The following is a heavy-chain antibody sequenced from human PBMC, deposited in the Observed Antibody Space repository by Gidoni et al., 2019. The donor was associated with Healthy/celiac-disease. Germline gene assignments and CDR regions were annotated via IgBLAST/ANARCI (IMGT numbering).Heavy chain of an antibody. D-gene: IGHD3-10*01. V-gene: IGHV4-34*01. CDR2: INHSGST. J-gene: IGHJ4*02. CDR3: ARVTTVYGSGRIDY. CDR1: GGSFSGYY. Sequence: QVQLQQWGAGLLKPSETLSLTCAVYGGSFSGYYWSWIRQPPGKGLEWIGEINHSGSTNYNPSLKSRVTISVDTSKNQFSLKLSSVTAADTAVYYCARVTTVYGSGRIDYWGQGTLVTVSS.